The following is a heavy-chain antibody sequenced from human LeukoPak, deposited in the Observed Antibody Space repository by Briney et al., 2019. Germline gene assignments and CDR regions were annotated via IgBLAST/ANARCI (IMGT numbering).Heavy chain of an antibody. CDR3: AKDLGTYSSSATPFDY. CDR1: GFTFSSYG. D-gene: IGHD6-13*01. V-gene: IGHV3-30*18. CDR2: ISYDGSNK. Sequence: GGSLRLSCAASGFTFSSYGMHWVRQAPGKGLEWVAVISYDGSNKYYADSVKGRFTISRDNSKNTLYLQMNSLRAEDTAVYYCAKDLGTYSSSATPFDYWGQGTLVTVSS. J-gene: IGHJ4*02.